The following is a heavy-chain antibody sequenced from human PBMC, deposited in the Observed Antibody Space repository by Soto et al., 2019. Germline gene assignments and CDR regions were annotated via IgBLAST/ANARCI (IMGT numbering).Heavy chain of an antibody. J-gene: IGHJ6*02. V-gene: IGHV1-69*13. Sequence: GASVKVSCKASGGTFSSYAISWVRQAPGQGLEWMGGIIPIFGTANYAQKFQGRVTITADESTSTAYMEPSSLRSEDTAVYYCARDKSGSGSYYNAYYYYGMDVWGQGTTVTVSS. CDR3: ARDKSGSGSYYNAYYYYGMDV. CDR2: IIPIFGTA. CDR1: GGTFSSYA. D-gene: IGHD3-10*01.